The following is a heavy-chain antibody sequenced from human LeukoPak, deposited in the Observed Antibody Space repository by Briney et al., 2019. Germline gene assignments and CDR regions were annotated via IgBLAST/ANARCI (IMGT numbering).Heavy chain of an antibody. CDR2: ISSNGGST. CDR1: GFTFSSYA. V-gene: IGHV3-64*01. CDR3: AKVGADIVVVPAPMSPSYYYYYGMDV. J-gene: IGHJ6*02. Sequence: GGSLRLSCAASGFTFSSYAMHWVRQAPGKGLEYVSAISSNGGSTYYANSVKGRFTISRDNSKNTLYLQMNSLRAEDTAVYYCAKVGADIVVVPAPMSPSYYYYYGMDVWGQGTTVTVSS. D-gene: IGHD2-2*01.